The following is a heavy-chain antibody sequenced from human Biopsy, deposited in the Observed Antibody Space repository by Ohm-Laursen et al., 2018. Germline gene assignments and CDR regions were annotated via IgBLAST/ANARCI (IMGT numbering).Heavy chain of an antibody. V-gene: IGHV4-59*01. J-gene: IGHJ3*01. Sequence: TLSLTCTVSRGSISSYYWSWIRQPPGKGLEWIGYMSNSGSTNYNPSLKTRVTISLDTPKNQFSLKLSSVTAAGTAVYYCASVVLGPTNDAFDLWGQGTMVVVS. CDR2: MSNSGST. CDR1: RGSISSYY. D-gene: IGHD3-22*01. CDR3: ASVVLGPTNDAFDL.